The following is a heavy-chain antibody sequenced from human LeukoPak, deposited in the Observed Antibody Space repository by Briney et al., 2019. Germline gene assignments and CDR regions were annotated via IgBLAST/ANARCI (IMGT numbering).Heavy chain of an antibody. J-gene: IGHJ6*03. D-gene: IGHD5-18*01. CDR3: AREGRYRYGYNEYHSYMDI. CDR2: IYYSGST. Sequence: SETLSLTCTVSGGSISSSSYYWGWIRQPPGEGLEWIGSIYYSGSTNYNPSLKSRVTISVDTSKNQFSLKLSSVTAAETAVYYCAREGRYRYGYNEYHSYMDIWGKGTTVTVSS. V-gene: IGHV4-39*07. CDR1: GGSISSSSYY.